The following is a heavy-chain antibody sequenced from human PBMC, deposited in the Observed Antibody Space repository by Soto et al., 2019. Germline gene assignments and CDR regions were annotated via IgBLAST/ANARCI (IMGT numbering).Heavy chain of an antibody. Sequence: SETLSLTCRVSGGSVGTGAYYWSWIRQPPGKGLEWIGYTLYSGSPNYNPSLQSLQSRVTISVGTSRNQFSLRLTSVTAADTALYYCARNDYYHRTFDIWGQGTLVTVSS. V-gene: IGHV4-61*08. CDR3: ARNDYYHRTFDI. CDR1: GGSVGTGAYY. J-gene: IGHJ3*02. D-gene: IGHD3-9*01. CDR2: TLYSGSP.